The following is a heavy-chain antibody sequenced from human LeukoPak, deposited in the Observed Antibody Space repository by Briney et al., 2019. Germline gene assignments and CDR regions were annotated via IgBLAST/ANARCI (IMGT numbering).Heavy chain of an antibody. CDR3: ARGLSGD. CDR1: GGSISSYY. J-gene: IGHJ4*02. V-gene: IGHV4-59*01. Sequence: SSETLSLTCTVSGGSISSYYWSWIRQPPGKGLEWIGYIYYSGSTNYNPSLKSRVTISVDTSKNQFSLKLSSVTAAHTAVYYCARGLSGDWGQGTLVTVSS. CDR2: IYYSGST. D-gene: IGHD1-26*01.